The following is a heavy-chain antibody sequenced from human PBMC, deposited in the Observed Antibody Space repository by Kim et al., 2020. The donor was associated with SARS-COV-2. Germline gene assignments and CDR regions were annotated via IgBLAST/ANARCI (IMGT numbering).Heavy chain of an antibody. CDR2: ST. Sequence: STYYSPSLKGRVTISVDTSKNQFSLKLISVTAADTAMYYCARELNWTEDYWGQGTLVTVSS. CDR3: ARELNWTEDY. V-gene: IGHV4-39*07. D-gene: IGHD2-8*02. J-gene: IGHJ4*02.